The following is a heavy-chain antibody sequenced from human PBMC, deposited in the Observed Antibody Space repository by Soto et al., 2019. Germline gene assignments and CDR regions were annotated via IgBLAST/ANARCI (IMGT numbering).Heavy chain of an antibody. CDR2: INHSGST. D-gene: IGHD6-13*01. J-gene: IGHJ4*02. CDR3: ARAQSRVAAAVFVYFDY. V-gene: IGHV4-34*01. Sequence: LETLSLTCAVYGGSFSGYYWRWIRQPPGKGLEWIGEINHSGSTNYNPSLKSRVTISVDTSKNQFSLKLSSVTAADTAVYYCARAQSRVAAAVFVYFDYWGQGTLVTVSS. CDR1: GGSFSGYY.